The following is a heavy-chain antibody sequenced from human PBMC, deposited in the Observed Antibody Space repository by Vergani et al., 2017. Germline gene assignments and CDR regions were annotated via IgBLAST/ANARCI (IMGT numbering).Heavy chain of an antibody. CDR1: GGSLSSSNW. Sequence: QVQLQESGPGLVKPSGTLSLTCAVSGGSLSSSNWWSWVRQPPGKGLEWIGEIYHSGSTNYNPSLKSRVTISVDKSKNQFSRKLSSVTAADTAVYYCARVRIAAAGYYYYGMDVWGQGTTVTVSS. CDR3: ARVRIAAAGYYYYGMDV. J-gene: IGHJ6*02. D-gene: IGHD6-13*01. V-gene: IGHV4-4*02. CDR2: IYHSGST.